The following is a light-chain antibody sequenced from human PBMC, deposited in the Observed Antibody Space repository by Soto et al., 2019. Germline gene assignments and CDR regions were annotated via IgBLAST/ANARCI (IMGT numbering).Light chain of an antibody. CDR3: QQFNTRPPWT. V-gene: IGKV1-5*03. CDR1: QTISSW. J-gene: IGKJ1*01. CDR2: KAS. Sequence: DIQMTPSPSTRSASVGARVTITCRASQTISSWLAWYQQKPGKAPKLLIYKASSLESGVPSRFSGSGSGTEFTLTISILQSEDFAVYYCQQFNTRPPWTFGQGTKVDIK.